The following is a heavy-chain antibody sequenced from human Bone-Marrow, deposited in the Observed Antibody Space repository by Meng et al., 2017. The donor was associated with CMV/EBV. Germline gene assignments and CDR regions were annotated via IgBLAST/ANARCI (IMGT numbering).Heavy chain of an antibody. CDR2: IHLSGNT. D-gene: IGHD3-16*01. J-gene: IGHJ3*02. CDR1: GDSISSSTW. V-gene: IGHV4-4*02. Sequence: GSLRLSCTVSGDSISSSTWWDWVRQSPGKGLEWIGEIHLSGNTNYNPSLKSRVTMSIDKSKNQFFLRLRSVTAADTAVYYCAREGLLSSGELNSAFDMRGQGTTVTVSS. CDR3: AREGLLSSGELNSAFDM.